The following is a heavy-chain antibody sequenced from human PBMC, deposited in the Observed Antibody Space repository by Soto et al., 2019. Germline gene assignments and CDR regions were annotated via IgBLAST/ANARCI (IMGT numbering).Heavy chain of an antibody. V-gene: IGHV3-23*01. CDR2: ISGSGDTT. CDR1: RLTFRSYA. J-gene: IGHJ4*02. Sequence: EVQVLESGGGLIQPGGSLRLSCVISRLTFRSYALNWVRQAPGEGLEWVSSISGSGDTTYYAGSVKGRFTISRANSKNALYLQMNSLRVEDTALYYCAKADYSYSWAPGDYWGQGTLVTASA. CDR3: AKADYSYSWAPGDY. D-gene: IGHD6-13*01.